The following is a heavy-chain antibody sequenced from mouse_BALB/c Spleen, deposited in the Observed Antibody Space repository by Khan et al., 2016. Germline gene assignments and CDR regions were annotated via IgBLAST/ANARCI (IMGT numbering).Heavy chain of an antibody. V-gene: IGHV1-31*01. CDR1: GYSFTGYY. CDR3: TRERPGFAY. CDR2: INPYNGAT. Sequence: EVELVESGPELVKPGASVKISCKASGYSFTGYYMHWVKQSHVKSLEWIGRINPYNGATSYNQNFKDKASLTVDKSSSTAYLELQSLTSEDSAVYYCTRERPGFAYWGQGTLVTVSA. J-gene: IGHJ3*01.